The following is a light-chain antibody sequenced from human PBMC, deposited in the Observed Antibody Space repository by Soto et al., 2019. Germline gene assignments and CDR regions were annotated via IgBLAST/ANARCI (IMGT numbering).Light chain of an antibody. CDR1: RRNGRY. CDR3: QQSYNAPWT. J-gene: IGKJ1*01. V-gene: IGKV1-39*01. CDR2: VXS. Sequence: DIHMTQSPSSLSASLGDRVTLAXRASRRNGRYLSWYQQQQGXAPNXXXDVXSSLQRGGPSRLSGSRSGTDFTLTISSLQPEDAATYYCQQSYNAPWTFGQGTKVDIK.